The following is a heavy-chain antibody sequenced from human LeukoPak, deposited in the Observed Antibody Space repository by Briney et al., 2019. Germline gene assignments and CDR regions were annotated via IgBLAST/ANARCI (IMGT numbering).Heavy chain of an antibody. CDR2: ISYDGSNK. CDR3: AKDNWYRVTFWDY. D-gene: IGHD1/OR15-1a*01. J-gene: IGHJ4*02. CDR1: GFTFSSYG. Sequence: GGSLRLSCAASGFTFSSYGMHWVRQAPGKGLEWVAVISYDGSNKYYADSVKGRFTISRDNSKNTLYLQMNSLRAEDTAVYYCAKDNWYRVTFWDYWGQGTLVTVSS. V-gene: IGHV3-30*18.